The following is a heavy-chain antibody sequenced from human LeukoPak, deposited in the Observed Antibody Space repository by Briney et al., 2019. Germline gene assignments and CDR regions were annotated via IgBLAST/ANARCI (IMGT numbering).Heavy chain of an antibody. V-gene: IGHV3-7*01. Sequence: GGSLRLSCAASGFTFSSYWMTWVRQAPGEGPEWVANIKQDGSEKYYVDSVKGRFTISRDNAKNSVYLEMNSLRAEDTAVYYCARSSSTSFRFYYYYYGMDVWGQGTTVTVSS. J-gene: IGHJ6*02. CDR1: GFTFSSYW. CDR3: ARSSSTSFRFYYYYYGMDV. D-gene: IGHD2-2*01. CDR2: IKQDGSEK.